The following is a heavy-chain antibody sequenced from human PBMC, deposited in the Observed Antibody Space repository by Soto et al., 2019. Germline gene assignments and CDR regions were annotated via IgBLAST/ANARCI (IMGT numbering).Heavy chain of an antibody. Sequence: GGSLRLSCVASGLTPGSRAMTWVRQAPGEGLQWVSTITDTGGDAKYADSVRGRFVISRDNSKKTLYLQMTSLTAEDSAMYYCARGSTDSYPWSRIFDFWGPGTLVTVSS. V-gene: IGHV3-23*01. CDR1: GLTPGSRA. D-gene: IGHD3-3*01. CDR2: ITDTGGDA. J-gene: IGHJ4*01. CDR3: ARGSTDSYPWSRIFDF.